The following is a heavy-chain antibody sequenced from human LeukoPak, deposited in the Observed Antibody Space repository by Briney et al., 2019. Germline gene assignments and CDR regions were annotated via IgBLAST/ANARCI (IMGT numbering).Heavy chain of an antibody. Sequence: PGGSLRLSCAASGFTFSSYGMHWVRQAPGKGLEWVAVISYDGSNKYYADSVKGRFTISRDNSKNTLYLQMNSLRAEDTAVYYCAKPAPTPGGWYFDLWGRGTLVTVSS. V-gene: IGHV3-30*18. CDR3: AKPAPTPGGWYFDL. D-gene: IGHD3-10*01. J-gene: IGHJ2*01. CDR1: GFTFSSYG. CDR2: ISYDGSNK.